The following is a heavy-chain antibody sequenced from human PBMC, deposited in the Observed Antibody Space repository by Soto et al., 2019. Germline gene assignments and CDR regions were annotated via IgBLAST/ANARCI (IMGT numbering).Heavy chain of an antibody. D-gene: IGHD6-13*01. CDR3: ARGRGSWRRWYFDL. J-gene: IGHJ2*01. CDR1: GFTFTTYT. V-gene: IGHV3-30-3*01. Sequence: QVQLVESGGGVVQPGRSLRLSCAASGFTFTTYTMHWVRQAPGKGLEWVAIISYDAINTYYADSVKGRFTISRDNSENTLFKQMNSLRVADTAVYYCARGRGSWRRWYFDLWGRGTLVTVSS. CDR2: ISYDAINT.